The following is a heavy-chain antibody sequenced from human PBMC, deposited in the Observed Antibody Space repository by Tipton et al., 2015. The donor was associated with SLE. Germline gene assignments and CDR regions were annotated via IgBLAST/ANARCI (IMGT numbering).Heavy chain of an antibody. D-gene: IGHD6-13*01. CDR3: ARVTWQQRRFDP. V-gene: IGHV1-18*01. J-gene: IGHJ5*02. CDR2: ISTYSGNT. Sequence: QVQLVQSGAEVKKPGASVKVSCKASGYTFTSYGITWLRQAPGQGLEWVGWISTYSGNTNYAQKLQGRVTMTTDTSTSTAYMELRSLTYADTAIYYCARVTWQQRRFDPWGQGALVTVSS. CDR1: GYTFTSYG.